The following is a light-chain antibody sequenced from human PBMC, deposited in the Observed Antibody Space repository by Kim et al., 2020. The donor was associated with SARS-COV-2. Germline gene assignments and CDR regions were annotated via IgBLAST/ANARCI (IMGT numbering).Light chain of an antibody. CDR1: QSVSSN. Sequence: EIVMTQSPATLSVSPGERATLSCRARQSVSSNLAWYQQKPGQAPRLLIYGASTRATGIPARFSGSGSGTEFTLTISSLQSEDFAVYYCQQYNNWTYTFGQGTKLEI. J-gene: IGKJ2*01. CDR2: GAS. CDR3: QQYNNWTYT. V-gene: IGKV3-15*01.